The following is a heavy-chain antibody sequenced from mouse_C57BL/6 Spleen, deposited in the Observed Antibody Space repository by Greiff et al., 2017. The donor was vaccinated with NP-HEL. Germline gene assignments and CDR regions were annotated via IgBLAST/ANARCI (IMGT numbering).Heavy chain of an antibody. CDR2: IRNKANGYTT. D-gene: IGHD1-1*01. V-gene: IGHV7-3*01. CDR3: ARYRRRITTVVGYLDY. Sequence: EVKLMESGGGLVQPGGSLSLSCAASGFTFTAYYLSWVRQPPGKALEWLGFIRNKANGYTTEYSASVKGRFTIYRDTAKSILNLQMNALRAEDRATYDCARYRRRITTVVGYLDYWGQGTTLTVSS. CDR1: GFTFTAYY. J-gene: IGHJ2*01.